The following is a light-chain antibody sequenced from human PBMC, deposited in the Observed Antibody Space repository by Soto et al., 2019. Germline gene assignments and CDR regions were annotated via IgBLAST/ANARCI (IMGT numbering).Light chain of an antibody. CDR2: GAS. CDR3: QQYNTWPLT. V-gene: IGKV3-15*01. Sequence: EIVMTQSPATLSVSPGERATLSCRDRQTVSSNSAWYQQKPGQAPRLLIYGASTRATGIPARFSGSGSGTEFTLTISSLHSEDFAVYYCQQYNTWPLTFGGGTKVEIK. CDR1: QTVSSN. J-gene: IGKJ4*01.